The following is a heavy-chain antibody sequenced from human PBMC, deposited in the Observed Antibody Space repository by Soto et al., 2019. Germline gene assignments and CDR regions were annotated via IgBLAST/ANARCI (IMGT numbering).Heavy chain of an antibody. J-gene: IGHJ5*02. CDR3: AREGLGYCSGGSCFYWFDP. CDR1: GYTFTSYY. CDR2: INPSGGST. Sequence: GASVKVSCKASGYTFTSYYMHWVRQAPGQGLEWMGIINPSGGSTSYAQKFQGRVTMTRDTSTSTVYMELSSLRSEDTAVYYCAREGLGYCSGGSCFYWFDPWGQGTLVTVSS. V-gene: IGHV1-46*01. D-gene: IGHD2-15*01.